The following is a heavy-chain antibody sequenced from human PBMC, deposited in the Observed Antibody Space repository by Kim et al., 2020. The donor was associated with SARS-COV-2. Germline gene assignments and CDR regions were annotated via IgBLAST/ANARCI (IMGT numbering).Heavy chain of an antibody. D-gene: IGHD1-20*01. CDR3: AKGSITATPFDY. V-gene: IGHV3-23*01. CDR2: ISGSGGST. CDR1: GFPLRSYA. Sequence: GGSLRLSCAASGFPLRSYAMSWVRQAPGKGLEWVSGISGSGGSTYYADSVKGRFTISRDNSKNTLYLQMNSLRAEDTAVYYCAKGSITATPFDYWGQGTLVTVSS. J-gene: IGHJ4*02.